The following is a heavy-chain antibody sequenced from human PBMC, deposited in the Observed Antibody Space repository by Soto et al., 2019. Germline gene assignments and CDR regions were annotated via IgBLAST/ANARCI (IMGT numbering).Heavy chain of an antibody. CDR2: ISAYNGNT. J-gene: IGHJ5*02. CDR3: ARTNIAAAGIGSQNWFDP. CDR1: GYTFTSYG. Sequence: ASVKVSCKASGYTFTSYGISWVRQAPGQRLEWMGWISAYNGNTNYAQKLQGRVTMTTDTSTSTAYMELRSLRSDDTAVYYCARTNIAAAGIGSQNWFDPWGQGTLVTVSS. V-gene: IGHV1-18*01. D-gene: IGHD6-13*01.